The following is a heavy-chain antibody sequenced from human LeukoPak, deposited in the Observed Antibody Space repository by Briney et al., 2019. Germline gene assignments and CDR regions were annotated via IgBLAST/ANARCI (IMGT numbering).Heavy chain of an antibody. J-gene: IGHJ6*04. Sequence: GASVEVSCKVSGYTLTELSMHWVRQAPGKGLEWMGGFDPEDGETIYAQKFQGRVTMTEDTSTDTAYMELSSLRSEDTAVYYCATDKQLLVPTNHPPTYGMDVWGKGTTVTVSS. V-gene: IGHV1-24*01. CDR2: FDPEDGET. D-gene: IGHD2-15*01. CDR1: GYTLTELS. CDR3: ATDKQLLVPTNHPPTYGMDV.